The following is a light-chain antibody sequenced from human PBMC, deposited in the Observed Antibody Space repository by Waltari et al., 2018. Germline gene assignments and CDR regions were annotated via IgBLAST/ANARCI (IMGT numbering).Light chain of an antibody. J-gene: IGKJ4*01. CDR1: QGIISY. CDR2: AAS. Sequence: DIQLTQSPSFLSASVGDRVTITCRATQGIISYLAWYQQKPGKVPKLLTYAASTLQSGVPSRFSGSGSGTEFTLTISSLQPEDSATYYCQQLNTYPFTFGGGTKVEIK. V-gene: IGKV1-9*01. CDR3: QQLNTYPFT.